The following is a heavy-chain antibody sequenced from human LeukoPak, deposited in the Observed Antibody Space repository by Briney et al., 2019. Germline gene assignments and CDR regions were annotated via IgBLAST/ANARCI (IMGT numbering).Heavy chain of an antibody. D-gene: IGHD4-17*01. CDR2: IWYDGSNK. V-gene: IGHV3-33*01. CDR1: GFTFSSYG. J-gene: IGHJ4*02. Sequence: PGGSLRLSCAESGFTFSSYGMHWVRQAPGKGLEWVAVIWYDGSNKYYADSVKGRFTISRDNSKNTLYLQMNSLRAEDTAVYYCATSPADYGDYDFPLWGQGTLVTVSS. CDR3: ATSPADYGDYDFPL.